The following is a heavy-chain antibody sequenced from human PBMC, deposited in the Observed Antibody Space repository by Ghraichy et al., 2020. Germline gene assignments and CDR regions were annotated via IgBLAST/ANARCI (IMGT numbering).Heavy chain of an antibody. CDR2: INHSGST. J-gene: IGHJ6*03. D-gene: IGHD2-2*01. Sequence: SETLSLTCAVYGGSFSGYYWSWIRQPPGKGLEWIGEINHSGSTNYNPSLKSRVTISVDTSKNQFSLKLSSVTAADTAVYYCARADLAIVVVPAATTYYYYYMDVWGKGTTVTVSS. CDR1: GGSFSGYY. V-gene: IGHV4-34*01. CDR3: ARADLAIVVVPAATTYYYYYMDV.